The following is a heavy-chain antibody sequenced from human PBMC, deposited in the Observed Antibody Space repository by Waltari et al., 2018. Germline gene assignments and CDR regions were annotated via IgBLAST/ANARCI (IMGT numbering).Heavy chain of an antibody. J-gene: IGHJ4*02. CDR2: ISAYNGNT. CDR3: ARGPYPTYGDYSCDY. D-gene: IGHD4-17*01. CDR1: GYTFPSYG. V-gene: IGHV1-18*01. Sequence: QVQLVQSGAEVKKPGASVTVSCKASGYTFPSYGLRWVRQAPGQGLEWMGWISAYNGNTNYAQKLQGRVTMTTDTSTSTAYMELRSLRSDDTAVYYCARGPYPTYGDYSCDYWGQGTLVTVSS.